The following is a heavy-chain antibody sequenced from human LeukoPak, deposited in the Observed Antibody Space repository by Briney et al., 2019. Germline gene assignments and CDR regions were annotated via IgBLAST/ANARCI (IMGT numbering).Heavy chain of an antibody. CDR2: IRYDGSNK. CDR3: AKGLAVAGTGKDAFDI. D-gene: IGHD6-19*01. Sequence: GGSLRLSCAASGFTFSSYGMHWVRQAPGKGLEWVAFIRYDGSNKYYADSVKGRFSISRDNSKNTLYLQMNSLRAEDTAVYYCAKGLAVAGTGKDAFDIWGQGAMVTVSS. CDR1: GFTFSSYG. J-gene: IGHJ3*02. V-gene: IGHV3-30*02.